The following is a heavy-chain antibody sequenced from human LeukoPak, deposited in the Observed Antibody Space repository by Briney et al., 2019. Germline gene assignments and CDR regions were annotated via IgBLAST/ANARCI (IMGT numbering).Heavy chain of an antibody. V-gene: IGHV3-66*01. CDR1: GFSVSRNY. CDR3: ARDGGRIVGVTEGWYLDL. D-gene: IGHD1-26*01. Sequence: GRSLRLSCAASGFSVSRNYMNWVRQAPGKGLEWVSVIYNGGNTYYADSVKGRFSISRDNSKNTLYLQMNSLSAEDTALYYCARDGGRIVGVTEGWYLDLWGRGTLVTVSS. J-gene: IGHJ2*01. CDR2: IYNGGNT.